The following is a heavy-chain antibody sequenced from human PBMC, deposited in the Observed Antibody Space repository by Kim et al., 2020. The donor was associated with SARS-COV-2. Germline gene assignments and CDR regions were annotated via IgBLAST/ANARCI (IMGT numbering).Heavy chain of an antibody. V-gene: IGHV3-30*04. CDR2: ISHDGSNE. Sequence: GGSLRLSCVASGFTFSGFAMHWVRQVPGKGLEWVAFISHDGSNEYYTDSVKGRLTISRDDSKNTLYLQMNSLKPEDTAVYYCARDDYAAAVASWDLRNDGFDVWGQGTLVTVSS. J-gene: IGHJ3*01. D-gene: IGHD3-16*01. CDR3: ARDDYAAAVASWDLRNDGFDV. CDR1: GFTFSGFA.